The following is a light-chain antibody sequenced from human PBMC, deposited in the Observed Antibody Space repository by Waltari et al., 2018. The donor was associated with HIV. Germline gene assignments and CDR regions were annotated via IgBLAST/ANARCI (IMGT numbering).Light chain of an antibody. CDR1: SSDVGGYNY. J-gene: IGLJ1*01. V-gene: IGLV2-14*03. Sequence: QSALTQPASVSGSPGQSITISCTGTSSDVGGYNYVSLYQQHPGKAPKRMIYDVSNRPSGVSNRFSGSKSGNTASLTISGLQAEDEADYYCSSYTSSNTLPYVFGTGTKVTVL. CDR2: DVS. CDR3: SSYTSSNTLPYV.